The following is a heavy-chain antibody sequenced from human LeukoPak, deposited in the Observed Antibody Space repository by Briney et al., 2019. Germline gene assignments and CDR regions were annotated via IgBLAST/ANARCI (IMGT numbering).Heavy chain of an antibody. Sequence: ASVKVSCKASGYTFTSYGISWVRQAPGQGLEWMGWISAYNGNTNYAQKLQGRVTMTTDTSTSSAYMELRSLRSDDTAVYYCARDRCSSTSCYDPYFDYWGQGTLVTVSS. V-gene: IGHV1-18*01. CDR1: GYTFTSYG. J-gene: IGHJ4*02. CDR3: ARDRCSSTSCYDPYFDY. D-gene: IGHD2-2*01. CDR2: ISAYNGNT.